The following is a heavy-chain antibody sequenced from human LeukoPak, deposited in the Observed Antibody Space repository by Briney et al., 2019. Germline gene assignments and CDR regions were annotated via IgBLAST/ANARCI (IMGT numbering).Heavy chain of an antibody. Sequence: ASVKVSCKASGYTFTSYGISWVRQAPGQGPEWMGWISAYNGNTNYAQKLQGRVTMTTDTSTSTAYMELRSLRSDDTAVYYCARVGDYGDYGFFAFDYWGQGTLVTVSS. V-gene: IGHV1-18*01. D-gene: IGHD4-17*01. J-gene: IGHJ4*02. CDR2: ISAYNGNT. CDR3: ARVGDYGDYGFFAFDY. CDR1: GYTFTSYG.